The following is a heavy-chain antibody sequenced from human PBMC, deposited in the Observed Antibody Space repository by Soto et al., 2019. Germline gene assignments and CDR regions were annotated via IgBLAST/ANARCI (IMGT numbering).Heavy chain of an antibody. CDR3: ARHGIQVSHDV. D-gene: IGHD5-18*01. J-gene: IGHJ6*02. CDR2: ITSSSHTI. V-gene: IGHV3-48*02. CDR1: GFPFSSYS. Sequence: PGWSRRLSCAASGFPFSSYSMDWVRQAPGQGLEWISYITSSSHTIYHADSVRGRFTITRDNAKHSLFLQMNSLRDEDTAVYYCARHGIQVSHDVWGQGTTVTVSS.